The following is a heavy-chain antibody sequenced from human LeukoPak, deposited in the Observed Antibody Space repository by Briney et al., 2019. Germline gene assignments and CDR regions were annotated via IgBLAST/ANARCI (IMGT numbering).Heavy chain of an antibody. CDR1: GFGFSRFA. V-gene: IGHV3-23*01. Sequence: PGGSLRLSCVGSGFGFSRFAMTWVRQAPGKGLECVSGISGSGGSTYYADSAKGRFSISRDNSKNTVYLQMSSLRAEDTAVYYCAKDHEDYGSSYFCAFDVWGQGTMVTVSS. J-gene: IGHJ3*01. D-gene: IGHD3-10*01. CDR3: AKDHEDYGSSYFCAFDV. CDR2: ISGSGGST.